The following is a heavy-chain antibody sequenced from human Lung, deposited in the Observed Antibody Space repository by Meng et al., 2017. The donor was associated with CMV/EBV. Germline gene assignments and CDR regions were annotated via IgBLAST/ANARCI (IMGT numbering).Heavy chain of an antibody. D-gene: IGHD1-26*01. J-gene: IGHJ4*02. CDR2: IHVDGRGI. Sequence: EVQLVESGGGLVQSGGSWRLVCTVSGFTPRSYWMHWVRQAPGKGLEWVSRIHVDGRGISYADSVKGRFTISKNDARNSLHLQMNSLRVEDTAVYYCARGLEENLGWEMGYWGQGTLVTVSS. CDR1: GFTPRSYW. CDR3: ARGLEENLGWEMGY. V-gene: IGHV3-74*01.